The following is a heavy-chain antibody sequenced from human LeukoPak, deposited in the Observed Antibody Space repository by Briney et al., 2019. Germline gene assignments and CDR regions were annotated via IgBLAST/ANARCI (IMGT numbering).Heavy chain of an antibody. D-gene: IGHD3-10*01. CDR1: GFTFSSYA. J-gene: IGHJ6*04. V-gene: IGHV3-30*04. CDR3: ARDPYGSGSYCCYYYYGMDV. CDR2: ISYDGSNK. Sequence: PGRSLRLSCAASGFTFSSYAMRWVRQAPGKGLGWVAVISYDGSNKYYADSVKGRFTISRDNSKNTLYLQMNSLRAEDTAVYYCARDPYGSGSYCCYYYYGMDVWGKGTTVTVS.